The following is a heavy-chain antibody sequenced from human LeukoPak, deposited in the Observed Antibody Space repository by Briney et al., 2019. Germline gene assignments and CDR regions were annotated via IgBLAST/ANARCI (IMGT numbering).Heavy chain of an antibody. CDR1: GYSFTSYW. D-gene: IGHD4-23*01. CDR2: IYPGDSDT. V-gene: IGHV5-51*01. J-gene: IGHJ6*02. Sequence: KFGESLKISCKGSGYSFTSYWIGWVRQMPGKGLEWMGIIYPGDSDTRYSPSFQGQVTISADKSISTAYLQWSSLKASDTAMYYCARPEGHYGGGYGMDVWGQGTTVTVSS. CDR3: ARPEGHYGGGYGMDV.